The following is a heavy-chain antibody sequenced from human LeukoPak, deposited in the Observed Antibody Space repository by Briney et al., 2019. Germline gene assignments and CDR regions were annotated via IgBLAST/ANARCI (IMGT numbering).Heavy chain of an antibody. J-gene: IGHJ6*03. D-gene: IGHD5-18*01. CDR2: ISYDGSNK. V-gene: IGHV3-30-3*01. CDR1: GFTFSSYA. Sequence: GGSLRLSCAASGFTFSSYAMHWVRQAPGKGLGWVAVISYDGSNKYYADSVKGRFTISRDNSKNTLYLQMNSLRAEDTAVYYCARDPFLTARYYYYYMDVWGKGTTVTVSS. CDR3: ARDPFLTARYYYYYMDV.